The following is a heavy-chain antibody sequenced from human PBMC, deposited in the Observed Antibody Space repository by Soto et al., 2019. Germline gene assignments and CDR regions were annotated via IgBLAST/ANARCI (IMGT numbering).Heavy chain of an antibody. CDR3: TLTFSDYYYGMDV. V-gene: IGHV3-73*02. Sequence: EVQLVESGGGLVQPGGSLKLSCAASGFTFSGSAMHWVRQASGKGLEWGGRIRSQANSYATAYAASVKGRFTISRDDSKNTAYLQMNSLKTEDTAVYYCTLTFSDYYYGMDVWGQGTTVTVSS. CDR1: GFTFSGSA. CDR2: IRSQANSYAT. J-gene: IGHJ6*02.